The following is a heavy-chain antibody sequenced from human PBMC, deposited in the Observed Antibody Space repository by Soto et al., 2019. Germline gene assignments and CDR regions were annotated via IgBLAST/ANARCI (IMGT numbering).Heavy chain of an antibody. V-gene: IGHV3-9*01. CDR3: ARGDRGAFDI. CDR2: ISWNSDGSST. D-gene: IGHD1-26*01. Sequence: LRLSCAASGFTFDDYAMHWVRQAPGKGLEWVSGISWNSDGSSTTYADSVKGRFTISRDNARNTVYLQMNSLRVEDTAVYYCARGDRGAFDIWGQGTVVTVSS. J-gene: IGHJ3*02. CDR1: GFTFDDYA.